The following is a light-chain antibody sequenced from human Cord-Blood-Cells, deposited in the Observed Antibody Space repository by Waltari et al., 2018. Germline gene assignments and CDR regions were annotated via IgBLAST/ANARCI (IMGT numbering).Light chain of an antibody. CDR1: SSTIGAGYD. Sequence: QSVLTQPPSVSGAPGQRVTISCTGSSSTIGAGYDVHWYQQLPGTAPKLLIYGNSNRPAGAPDRFSGSKSGTSASLAITGLQAEDEADYYCQSYDSSLSGSWVFGGGTKLTVL. CDR2: GNS. J-gene: IGLJ3*02. CDR3: QSYDSSLSGSWV. V-gene: IGLV1-40*01.